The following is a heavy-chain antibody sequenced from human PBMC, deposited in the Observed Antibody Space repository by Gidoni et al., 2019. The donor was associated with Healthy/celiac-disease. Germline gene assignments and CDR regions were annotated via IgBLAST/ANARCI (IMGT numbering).Heavy chain of an antibody. J-gene: IGHJ2*01. CDR1: GGSISRSSYY. Sequence: QLQLQESGPGLVKPSETLSLTCTVSGGSISRSSYYWGWIRQPPGQGLEWVGSIYYSGSTYYNPSLKSRVTISVDTSKNQFSLKLSSVTAADTAVYYCARSGSYWYFDLWGRGTLVTVSS. CDR3: ARSGSYWYFDL. V-gene: IGHV4-39*01. D-gene: IGHD1-26*01. CDR2: IYYSGST.